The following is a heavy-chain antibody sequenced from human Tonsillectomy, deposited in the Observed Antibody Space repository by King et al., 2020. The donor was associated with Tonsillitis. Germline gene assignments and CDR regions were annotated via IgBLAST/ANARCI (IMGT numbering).Heavy chain of an antibody. V-gene: IGHV3-74*01. J-gene: IGHJ4*02. D-gene: IGHD3-3*01. CDR3: ARDLGYDFWSGFDY. Sequence: VQLVESGGGLVQPGGSLRLSCAASGFTFSSYWMHWVRQAPGKGLVWVSRLNSDGSSTVYADSVKGRFTISRDNAKNTLYLQMNSLRAEDTAVYYCARDLGYDFWSGFDYWGQGTLVTVSS. CDR2: LNSDGSST. CDR1: GFTFSSYW.